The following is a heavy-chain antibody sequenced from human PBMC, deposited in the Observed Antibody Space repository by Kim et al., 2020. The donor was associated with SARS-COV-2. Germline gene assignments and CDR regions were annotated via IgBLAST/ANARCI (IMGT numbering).Heavy chain of an antibody. CDR2: INPNSGGT. J-gene: IGHJ4*02. V-gene: IGHV1-2*02. CDR1: GYTFTDYH. D-gene: IGHD1-7*01. CDR3: XXXPXXXGTMGIYFDX. Sequence: ASVKVSCRASGYTFTDYHVHWVRQAPGQGLEWMGWINPNSGGTKYAQKXKGXXXXXXXTXXXTXYMXLSRLTSDDTAXXYXXXXPXXXGTMGIYFDXWXQGT.